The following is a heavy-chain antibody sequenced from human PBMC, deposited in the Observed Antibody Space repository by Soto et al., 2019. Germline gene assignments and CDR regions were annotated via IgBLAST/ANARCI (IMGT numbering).Heavy chain of an antibody. Sequence: QVQLQESGPGLVKPSQTLSLTCTVSGDSISSGDYYWSWIRQPPGKGLEWIGYIYYTGSTYSNPSLNGRVTISVDTSKNQFSLKMSSVTAADTAVYYCARLLYSDYGSAYWGQGTLVTVSS. CDR1: GDSISSGDYY. CDR3: ARLLYSDYGSAY. D-gene: IGHD5-12*01. CDR2: IYYTGST. V-gene: IGHV4-30-4*01. J-gene: IGHJ4*02.